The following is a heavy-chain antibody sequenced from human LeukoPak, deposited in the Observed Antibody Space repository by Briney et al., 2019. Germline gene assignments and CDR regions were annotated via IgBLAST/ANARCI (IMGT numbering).Heavy chain of an antibody. V-gene: IGHV3-9*01. CDR2: ISWNSGSI. D-gene: IGHD3-22*01. CDR1: GFTFDDYA. J-gene: IGHJ4*02. CDR3: AKDINYDSSGYYRD. Sequence: GRSLRLSCAASGFTFDDYAMHWVRQAPGKGLEWVSGISWNSGSIGYADSVKGRFTISRDNAKNSLYLQMNSLRAEDTALYYCAKDINYDSSGYYRDWGQGTLVTVSS.